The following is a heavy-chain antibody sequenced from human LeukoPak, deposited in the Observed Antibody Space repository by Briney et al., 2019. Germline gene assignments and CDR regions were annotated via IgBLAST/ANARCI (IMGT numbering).Heavy chain of an antibody. CDR3: AGDFGKEGLFWFDP. D-gene: IGHD2/OR15-2a*01. V-gene: IGHV1-2*02. Sequence: ASVKVSCKASGYTFTGYYMHWVRQAPGQGLEWMGWINPNSGDTKYARKFQGRVTMTRDTSITTAYMELSRLRSDDTAVFYCAGDFGKEGLFWFDPWGQGTLVTVSS. J-gene: IGHJ5*02. CDR1: GYTFTGYY. CDR2: INPNSGDT.